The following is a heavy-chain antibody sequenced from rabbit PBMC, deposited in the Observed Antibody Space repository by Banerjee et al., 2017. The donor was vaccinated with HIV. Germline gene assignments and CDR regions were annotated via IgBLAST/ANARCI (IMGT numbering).Heavy chain of an antibody. CDR1: AFSFSSTA. CDR2: IYTGSDNA. D-gene: IGHD4-1*01. V-gene: IGHV1S45*01. J-gene: IGHJ6*01. Sequence: QEQLKESGGGLVQPGGTLTLTCKASAFSFSSTAMCWVRQAPGKGLEWIACIYTGSDNAGYASWAKGRFTISKTSSTTVTLQLNSLTAADTATYFCARHNSGLRLWGPGTLVTVS. CDR3: ARHNSGLRL.